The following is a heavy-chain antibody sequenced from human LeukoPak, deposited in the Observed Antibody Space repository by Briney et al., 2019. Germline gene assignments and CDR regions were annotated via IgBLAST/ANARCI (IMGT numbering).Heavy chain of an antibody. CDR2: ISVYNGKT. Sequence: ASVKVSCKPSGYTFTTYGFSWVRQAPGQGLEWMGWISVYNGKTNYAQKLQGRVTLTTDTSTSTSYMELRSLRSDDTAVYYCARDGGDLTTHDAIDIWGQGTMVTVSS. CDR1: GYTFTTYG. J-gene: IGHJ3*02. CDR3: ARDGGDLTTHDAIDI. V-gene: IGHV1-18*01. D-gene: IGHD1-1*01.